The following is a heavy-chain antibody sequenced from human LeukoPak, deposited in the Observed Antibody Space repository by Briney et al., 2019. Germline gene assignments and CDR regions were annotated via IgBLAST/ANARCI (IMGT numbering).Heavy chain of an antibody. CDR1: VFTFSDYY. V-gene: IGHV3-11*04. J-gene: IGHJ4*02. CDR3: ARDGLEMATTFDY. D-gene: IGHD5-24*01. Sequence: GGSLRLSCAASVFTFSDYYMSWIRQAPGKGLEWVSYISSSGSTIYYADSVKGRFTISRDNAKNSLYLQMNSLRAEDTAVYYCARDGLEMATTFDYWGQGTLVTVSS. CDR2: ISSSGSTI.